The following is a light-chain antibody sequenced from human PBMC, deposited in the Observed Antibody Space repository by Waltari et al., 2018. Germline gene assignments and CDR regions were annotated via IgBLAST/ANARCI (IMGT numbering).Light chain of an antibody. J-gene: IGLJ1*01. CDR3: QSYDIGLSGPYV. CDR2: VNT. V-gene: IGLV1-40*01. Sequence: QSVLTQPPSVSGAPGQRVTISCTGSYSNIWAAYHVHWSHQRPGTAPKHLIHVNTNGPSGVPNRFSASTSGTSAPLATTGLQAEDEGDYYCQSYDIGLSGPYVFGSGTEVTVL. CDR1: YSNIWAAYH.